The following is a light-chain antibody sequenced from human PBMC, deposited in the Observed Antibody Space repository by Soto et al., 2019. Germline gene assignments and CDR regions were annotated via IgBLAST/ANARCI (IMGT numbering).Light chain of an antibody. Sequence: EVVLTQSPGTLSLSPGERATLSCRASQSVSGVYLAWYQQKPGQTPRLLMYATSDRATGIPDRFNGSGSGTDFTLTINRLEPEDFAVYYCHQYGNSLWTFGQGTKVEIK. CDR2: ATS. CDR1: QSVSGVY. J-gene: IGKJ1*01. V-gene: IGKV3-20*01. CDR3: HQYGNSLWT.